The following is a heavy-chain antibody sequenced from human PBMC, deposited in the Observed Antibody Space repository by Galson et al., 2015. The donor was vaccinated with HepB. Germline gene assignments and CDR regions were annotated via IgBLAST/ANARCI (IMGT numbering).Heavy chain of an antibody. CDR3: ARDRPPTMVRGVIYYYGMDV. CDR1: GYTFTGYY. CDR2: INPNSGGT. V-gene: IGHV1-2*06. Sequence: SVKVSCKASGYTFTGYYMHWVRQAPGQGLEWMGRINPNSGGTNYAQEFQGRVTMTRDTSISTAYMELSRLRSDDTAVYYCARDRPPTMVRGVIYYYGMDVWGQGTTVTVSS. J-gene: IGHJ6*02. D-gene: IGHD3-10*01.